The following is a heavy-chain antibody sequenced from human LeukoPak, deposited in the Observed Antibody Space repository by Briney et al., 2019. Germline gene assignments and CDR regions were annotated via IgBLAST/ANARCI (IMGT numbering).Heavy chain of an antibody. D-gene: IGHD3-22*01. V-gene: IGHV3-33*01. Sequence: GGSLRLSCAASGFTFSNCGMHWVRQAPGKGLEWVAVIWYDGSKKYYADSVKGRFTISRDNSKNTLYLEMNSLRAEDTAVYYCASTMYYYDINGYYSRDSGGQGTVVTVSS. CDR3: ASTMYYYDINGYYSRDS. CDR2: IWYDGSKK. CDR1: GFTFSNCG. J-gene: IGHJ4*02.